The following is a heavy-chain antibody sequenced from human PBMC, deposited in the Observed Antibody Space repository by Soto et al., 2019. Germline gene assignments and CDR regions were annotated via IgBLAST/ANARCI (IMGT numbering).Heavy chain of an antibody. V-gene: IGHV2-5*02. Sequence: QITLKESGPSLVKPTQTLTLTCTFSGVSLTTTGVGVVGIRQPPGKALEWLAHIYWDDDEHYSPSLRSSLTVTKDTTKNQVVLTLTNVDPADTGAYFCAHVGGLEQWLCRVDHWGQGTLVTVSS. CDR2: IYWDDDE. D-gene: IGHD6-19*01. J-gene: IGHJ4*02. CDR3: AHVGGLEQWLCRVDH. CDR1: GVSLTTTGVG.